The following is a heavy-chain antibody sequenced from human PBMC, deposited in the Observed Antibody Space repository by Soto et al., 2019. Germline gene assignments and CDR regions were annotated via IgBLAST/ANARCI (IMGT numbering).Heavy chain of an antibody. CDR3: ARGTVVTHFDY. CDR1: GYTFTSHA. CDR2: INAGNGNT. Sequence: QVQLVQSGAEEKKPGASVKVSCKASGYTFTSHAMHWVRQAPGQRLEWMGWINAGNGNTKYSQKFQGRVTITRDTSASTAYMELSSLRSEDTAVYYCARGTVVTHFDYWGQGTLVTVSS. D-gene: IGHD2-15*01. V-gene: IGHV1-3*05. J-gene: IGHJ4*02.